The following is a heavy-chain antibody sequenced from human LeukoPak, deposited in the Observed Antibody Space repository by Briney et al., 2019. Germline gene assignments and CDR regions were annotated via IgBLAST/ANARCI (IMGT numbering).Heavy chain of an antibody. Sequence: GGSLRLSCAASGFTVSSNYMSWVRQAPGKGLEWVSVIYSGGSTYYADSVKGRFTISRDNSKNTLYLQMNSLRAEDTAVYYCARENSSSWAADAFGIWGQGTMVTVSS. CDR3: ARENSSSWAADAFGI. V-gene: IGHV3-53*01. CDR1: GFTVSSNY. D-gene: IGHD6-13*01. J-gene: IGHJ3*02. CDR2: IYSGGST.